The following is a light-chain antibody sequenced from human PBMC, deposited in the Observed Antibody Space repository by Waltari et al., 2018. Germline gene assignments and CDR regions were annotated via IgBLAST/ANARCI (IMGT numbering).Light chain of an antibody. Sequence: QAVLTQPPSVSGAPGQRVTIFCTGSSSNIGAGSDAHWYQQLPGTAPKLLIYGNSKRPSGVPDRFSGSKSGTSASLAITGLQTDDEADYYCQSYDTSLSGSFVFGTGTKVTVL. CDR3: QSYDTSLSGSFV. J-gene: IGLJ1*01. CDR1: SSNIGAGSD. V-gene: IGLV1-40*01. CDR2: GNS.